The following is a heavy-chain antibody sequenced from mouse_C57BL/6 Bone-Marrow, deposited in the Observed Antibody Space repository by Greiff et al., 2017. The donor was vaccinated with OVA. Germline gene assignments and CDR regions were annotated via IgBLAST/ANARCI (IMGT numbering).Heavy chain of an antibody. CDR1: GYTFTSYW. CDR2: IDPSDSET. D-gene: IGHD2-3*01. Sequence: QVQLQQPGAELVRPGSSVKLSCKASGYTFTSYWMQWVKQRPIQGLEWIGNIDPSDSETHYNQKFKDKATLTVDKSSSTAYMQLSSLTSEDSAVYYCAGGAIYDGYYGFADWGQGTLVTVSA. J-gene: IGHJ3*01. CDR3: AGGAIYDGYYGFAD. V-gene: IGHV1-52*01.